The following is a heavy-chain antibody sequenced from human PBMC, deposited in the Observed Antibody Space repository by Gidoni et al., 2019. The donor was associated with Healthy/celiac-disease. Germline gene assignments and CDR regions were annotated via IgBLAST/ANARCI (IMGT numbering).Heavy chain of an antibody. CDR2: IAWDDDK. CDR3: ARTPGGSDSSGYYPYWYFDL. V-gene: IGHV2-70*15. CDR1: GFSLRTSGMC. D-gene: IGHD3-22*01. J-gene: IGHJ2*01. Sequence: QVTLRESGPALVQPTQTLTLTCTFPGFSLRTSGMCVSWIRQPPGKALEWLARIAWDDDKDYSTSLKTSLTISKDTSKNQVFLTMTNMDPVDTATYYCARTPGGSDSSGYYPYWYFDLWGRGTLVTVSS.